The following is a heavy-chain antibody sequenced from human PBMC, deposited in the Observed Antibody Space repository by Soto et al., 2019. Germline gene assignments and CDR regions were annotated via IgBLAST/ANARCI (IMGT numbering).Heavy chain of an antibody. D-gene: IGHD3-3*01. Sequence: SATLSLTCAVYGGSFSGYYWSWIRQPPGKGLEWIGEINHSGSTNYNPSLKSRVTISVDTSENQFSLKLSSVSAADTAVYYCARLDFWSGYPPDYMDVWGKGTTVTVSS. CDR1: GGSFSGYY. J-gene: IGHJ6*03. CDR2: INHSGST. V-gene: IGHV4-34*01. CDR3: ARLDFWSGYPPDYMDV.